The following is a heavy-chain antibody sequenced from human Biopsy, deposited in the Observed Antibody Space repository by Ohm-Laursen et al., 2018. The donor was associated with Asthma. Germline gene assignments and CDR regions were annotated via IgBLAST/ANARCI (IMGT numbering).Heavy chain of an antibody. CDR3: AKRRGYSGHDNDY. J-gene: IGHJ4*02. D-gene: IGHD5-12*01. V-gene: IGHV3-30*18. CDR2: ISYDGNHK. Sequence: SLRLSCSASGFAFDSYAMYWVRQAPGKGLEWVAVISYDGNHKFYEDSVKGRFTISRDNSKNTLYLQMNSLRTEDTAVYYCAKRRGYSGHDNDYWGPGTTVTVSS. CDR1: GFAFDSYA.